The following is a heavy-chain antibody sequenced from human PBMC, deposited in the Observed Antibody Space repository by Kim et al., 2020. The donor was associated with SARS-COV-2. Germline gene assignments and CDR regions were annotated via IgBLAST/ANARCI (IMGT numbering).Heavy chain of an antibody. CDR3: ARDIASYSSGWIYYYYGMDV. D-gene: IGHD3-22*01. CDR1: GFTFSSYG. J-gene: IGHJ6*02. CDR2: ISYDGSNK. Sequence: GGSLRLSCAASGFTFSSYGMHWVRQAPGKGLEWVALISYDGSNKNYVDSVKGRFTISRDNSKNKLYLQMNSLRAEDTAVYYCARDIASYSSGWIYYYYGMDVWGQGTTVTVSS. V-gene: IGHV3-30*04.